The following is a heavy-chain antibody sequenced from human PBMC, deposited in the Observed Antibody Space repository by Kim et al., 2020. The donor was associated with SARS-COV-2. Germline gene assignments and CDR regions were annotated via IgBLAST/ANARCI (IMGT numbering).Heavy chain of an antibody. J-gene: IGHJ4*02. Sequence: ADSVRGRFTLSRDNSKNTLNLQMNSLRAGDTAVYYGARPSRPRFETAMVYWGQGTLVTVSS. D-gene: IGHD5-18*01. CDR3: ARPSRPRFETAMVY. V-gene: IGHV3-33*01.